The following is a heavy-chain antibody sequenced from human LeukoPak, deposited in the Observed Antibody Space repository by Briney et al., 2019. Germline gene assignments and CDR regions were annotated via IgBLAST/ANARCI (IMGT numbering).Heavy chain of an antibody. Sequence: GGSLRLSCAASGFTFSSYAMSWVRQAPGKGLEWVSAISGSGGSTYYADSVKGRFTISRDNAKNSLYLQMNSLRAEDTAVYYCARDKDIVLMVYAATYYYYGMDVWGQGTTVTVSS. D-gene: IGHD2-8*01. CDR3: ARDKDIVLMVYAATYYYYGMDV. V-gene: IGHV3-23*01. CDR2: ISGSGGST. J-gene: IGHJ6*02. CDR1: GFTFSSYA.